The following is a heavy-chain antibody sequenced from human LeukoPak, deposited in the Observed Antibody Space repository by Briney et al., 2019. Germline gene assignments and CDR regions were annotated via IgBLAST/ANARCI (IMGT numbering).Heavy chain of an antibody. D-gene: IGHD3-22*01. CDR1: GFTFSDYY. CDR2: ISSSGTTI. Sequence: PGGSLRLSCAASGFTFSDYYMSWIRQAPGKGLEWVSYISSSGTTIYYADSVKGRSTISRDNAKNSLYLQMNSLRAEDTAVYYCARDLRVTMIVVVDAFDIWGQGTMVTVSS. V-gene: IGHV3-11*01. CDR3: ARDLRVTMIVVVDAFDI. J-gene: IGHJ3*02.